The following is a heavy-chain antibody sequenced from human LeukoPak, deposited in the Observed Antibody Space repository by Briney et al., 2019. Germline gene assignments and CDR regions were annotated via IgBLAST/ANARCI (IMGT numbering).Heavy chain of an antibody. Sequence: SETLSLTCTVSGGSISSYYWGWIRQPPGKGLEWIGSIYYSGSTYYNPSLKSRVTISVDTSKNQFSLKLSSVTAADTAVYYCARLGVVPAAMRGAVDYWGQGTLVTVSS. V-gene: IGHV4-39*01. CDR3: ARLGVVPAAMRGAVDY. CDR2: IYYSGST. J-gene: IGHJ4*02. D-gene: IGHD2-2*01. CDR1: GGSISSYY.